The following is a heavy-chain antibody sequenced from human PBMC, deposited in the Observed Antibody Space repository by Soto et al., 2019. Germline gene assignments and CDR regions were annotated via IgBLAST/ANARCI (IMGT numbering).Heavy chain of an antibody. CDR1: GGSISSSNW. V-gene: IGHV4-4*02. Sequence: SETLSLTCAVSGGSISSSNWWSCIRQPPGKGLEWIGEIYHSGSTNYNPSLKSRVTISVDKSKNQFSLKLSSVTAADTAVYYCARHHNWKYFGYWGQGTLVTVS. CDR3: ARHHNWKYFGY. J-gene: IGHJ4*02. D-gene: IGHD1-20*01. CDR2: IYHSGST.